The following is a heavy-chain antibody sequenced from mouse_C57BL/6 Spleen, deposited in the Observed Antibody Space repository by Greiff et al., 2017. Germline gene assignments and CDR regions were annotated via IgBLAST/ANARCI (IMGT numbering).Heavy chain of an antibody. J-gene: IGHJ2*01. Sequence: VQLQQSGPELVKPGDSVKISCKASGYSFTGYFMNWVMQSHGKSLEWIGRINPYNGDTFYNQKFKGKATLTVDKSSSTAHMELRSLTSEDSAVYYCAIWGDYEGYFDYWGQGTTLTVSS. D-gene: IGHD2-4*01. V-gene: IGHV1-20*01. CDR2: INPYNGDT. CDR1: GYSFTGYF. CDR3: AIWGDYEGYFDY.